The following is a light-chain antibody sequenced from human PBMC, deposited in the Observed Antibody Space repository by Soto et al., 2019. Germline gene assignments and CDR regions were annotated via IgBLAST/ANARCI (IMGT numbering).Light chain of an antibody. J-gene: IGKJ4*01. V-gene: IGKV1-12*01. Sequence: DIQMTQSPSSVSASVGDRVTITCRASQGISSWLAWYQKKPGKSPKLLIFAASSLQRGVPSRFSGSGSGTDFTLTISSLQPEDIATYFCQQANSLPLPFGGGTKVKIK. CDR2: AAS. CDR1: QGISSW. CDR3: QQANSLPLP.